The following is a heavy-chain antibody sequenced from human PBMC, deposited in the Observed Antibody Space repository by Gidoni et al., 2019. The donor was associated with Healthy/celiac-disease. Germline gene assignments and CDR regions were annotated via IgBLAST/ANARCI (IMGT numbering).Heavy chain of an antibody. D-gene: IGHD3-3*01. J-gene: IGHJ3*02. V-gene: IGHV4-59*01. CDR2: IYYSGST. CDR3: ARGITYYDFWSGPGAFDI. Sequence: QVQLQESGPGLVKPSETLSLTCTVSGGYISSYYWSWIRQPPGKGLGWIGDIYYSGSTNYNPPLKSGVTISVDTSKNQFALKLSSVTAADTAVYYCARGITYYDFWSGPGAFDIWGQGQWSPSLQ. CDR1: GGYISSYY.